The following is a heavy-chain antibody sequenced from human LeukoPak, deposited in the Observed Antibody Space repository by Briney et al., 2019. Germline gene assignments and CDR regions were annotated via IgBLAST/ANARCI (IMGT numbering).Heavy chain of an antibody. CDR1: GGSITNDY. J-gene: IGHJ3*02. CDR3: ARGIDYYDGGGYYYRYAFDI. Sequence: TSETLSLTCTVSGGSITNDYWNWIRQSSGKQLEWIGSIHYSGTINYSPSLRSRITISLDTSKNQFSLKLSSVTAADTAVYYCARGIDYYDGGGYYYRYAFDIWGQGTMVTVSS. V-gene: IGHV4-59*01. CDR2: IHYSGTI. D-gene: IGHD3-22*01.